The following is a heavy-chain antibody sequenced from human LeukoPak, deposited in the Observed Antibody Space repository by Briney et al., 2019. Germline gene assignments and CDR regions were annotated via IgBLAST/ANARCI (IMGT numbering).Heavy chain of an antibody. CDR1: GFTFSTYW. D-gene: IGHD2-8*02. J-gene: IGHJ5*02. Sequence: GGSLRLSCAASGFTFSTYWMSWVRQAPGKGLEWVASIKPDGSEKYYVPSVRGRFAISRDNAKNSLSLQMNSVSVEDTAVYYCARVPSIHTGGSPNWIDPWGQGTLVTVSS. CDR3: ARVPSIHTGGSPNWIDP. V-gene: IGHV3-7*04. CDR2: IKPDGSEK.